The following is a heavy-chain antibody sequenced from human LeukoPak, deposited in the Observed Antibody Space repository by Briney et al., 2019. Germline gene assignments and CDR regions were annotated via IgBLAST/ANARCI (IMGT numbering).Heavy chain of an antibody. Sequence: SETLSLTCTVSGGSISHYYWSWIRPPPGKGLEWIGYIYYSGTTKYNPSLKSRVTISVDTSKNQFSLKLNSVTAADTAVYYCAREDPRTKVPEGMDVWGQGTTVTVSS. CDR3: AREDPRTKVPEGMDV. CDR1: GGSISHYY. D-gene: IGHD4/OR15-4a*01. J-gene: IGHJ6*02. CDR2: IYYSGTT. V-gene: IGHV4-59*01.